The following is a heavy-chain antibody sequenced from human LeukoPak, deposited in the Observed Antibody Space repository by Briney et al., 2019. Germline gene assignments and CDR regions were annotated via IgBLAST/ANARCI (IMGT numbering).Heavy chain of an antibody. CDR2: IYHSGST. Sequence: SQTLSLTCTVSGDSISSGDYYWSWIRQPPGKGLEWIGSIYHSGSTYYNPSLKSRVTISVDTSKNQFSLKLSSVTAADTAVYYCARDWAITFGGVIVEQFDYWGQGTLVTVSS. J-gene: IGHJ4*02. V-gene: IGHV4-38-2*02. CDR1: GDSISSGDYY. CDR3: ARDWAITFGGVIVEQFDY. D-gene: IGHD3-16*02.